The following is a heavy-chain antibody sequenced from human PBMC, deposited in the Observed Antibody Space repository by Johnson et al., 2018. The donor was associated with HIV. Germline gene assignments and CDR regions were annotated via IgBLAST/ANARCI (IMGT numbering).Heavy chain of an antibody. D-gene: IGHD3-10*01. CDR3: GRAKGNSYYGSGHDAFDI. CDR2: IYSGGST. CDR1: GFTFSSYG. V-gene: IGHV3-NL1*01. J-gene: IGHJ3*02. Sequence: QMQLVESGGGVVQPGRSLRLSCAASGFTFSSYGMHWVRQAPGKGLEWVSVIYSGGSTYYADSVKGRFSISRDNSKNTLFLQLNSLRAEDTAVYYCGRAKGNSYYGSGHDAFDIWGRGTIVTVSS.